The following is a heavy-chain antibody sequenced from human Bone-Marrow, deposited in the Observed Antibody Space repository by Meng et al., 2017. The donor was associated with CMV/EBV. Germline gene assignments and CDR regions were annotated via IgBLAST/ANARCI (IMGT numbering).Heavy chain of an antibody. D-gene: IGHD6-13*01. V-gene: IGHV3-23*01. J-gene: IGHJ4*02. CDR1: GVTFRTSF. Sequence: SCAASGVTFRTSFMTWVRQAPGKGLEWVSSMSTSAGSTSYADSVKGRFTIFRDNSKNTLYLQMNSLRVEDTALYYCTKGGIGSSGLDFWGQGTLVTVSS. CDR2: MSTSAGST. CDR3: TKGGIGSSGLDF.